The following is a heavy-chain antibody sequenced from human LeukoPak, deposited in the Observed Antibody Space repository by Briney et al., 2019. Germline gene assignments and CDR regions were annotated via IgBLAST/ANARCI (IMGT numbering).Heavy chain of an antibody. V-gene: IGHV3-73*01. CDR1: GFSFSGSA. CDR3: WSTGTSTTDY. CDR2: IRSKTNDYAT. D-gene: IGHD1-7*01. J-gene: IGHJ4*02. Sequence: GGSLRLSCAASGFSFSGSAIHWVRQASGKGLEWIGRIRSKTNDYATVYIESVKGRFTISRDDAKNTAFLQMNSLKTEDTAVYYCWSTGTSTTDYWGQGTLVTVSS.